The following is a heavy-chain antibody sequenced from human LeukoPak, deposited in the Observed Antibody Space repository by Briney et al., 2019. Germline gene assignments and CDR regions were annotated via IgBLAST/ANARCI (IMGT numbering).Heavy chain of an antibody. CDR3: ARAAGTYYDFLSGYWGGNWFDP. D-gene: IGHD3-3*01. V-gene: IGHV4-59*01. Sequence: SETLSLTCTVSGGSISSYYWSWIRQPPGKGLEWIGYIYYSGSTNYNPSLKSRVTISVDTSKNQFSLKLSSVTAADTAVYYCARAAGTYYDFLSGYWGGNWFDPWGQGTLVTVSS. CDR1: GGSISSYY. J-gene: IGHJ5*02. CDR2: IYYSGST.